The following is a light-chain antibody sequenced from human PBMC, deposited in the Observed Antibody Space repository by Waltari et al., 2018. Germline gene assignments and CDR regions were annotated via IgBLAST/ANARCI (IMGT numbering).Light chain of an antibody. Sequence: QSALTQPASVSGSPRQSITITCTATGTDIGAYKHVSWYQQHPGQAPKVVIYDVHNRPSGVANRFSGSMSGNTASLTISGLQTEDEADYYCSSKTTRDTRLFGGGTKLTVL. CDR1: GTDIGAYKH. CDR3: SSKTTRDTRL. V-gene: IGLV2-14*03. CDR2: DVH. J-gene: IGLJ3*02.